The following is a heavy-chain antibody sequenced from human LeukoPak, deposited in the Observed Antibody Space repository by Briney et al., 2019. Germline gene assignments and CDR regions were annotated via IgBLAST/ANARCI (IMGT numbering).Heavy chain of an antibody. CDR2: IYYRGST. Sequence: PSETLSLTCTVSGGSISSSSYYWGWIRQSPGKGLEWIGNIYYRGSTYYNPSLKSRVTISVDTSKNQFSLKLTSVTAADTAVYYCARCYYYYYYMDVWGKGTTVTISS. J-gene: IGHJ6*03. CDR3: ARCYYYYYYMDV. V-gene: IGHV4-39*01. CDR1: GGSISSSSYY.